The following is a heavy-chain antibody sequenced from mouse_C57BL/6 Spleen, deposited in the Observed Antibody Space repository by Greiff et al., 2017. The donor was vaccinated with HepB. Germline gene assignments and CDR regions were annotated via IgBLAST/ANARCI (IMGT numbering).Heavy chain of an antibody. D-gene: IGHD2-1*01. CDR3: ARDGYGNFSWFAY. CDR1: GYTFTDYY. J-gene: IGHJ3*01. V-gene: IGHV1-19*01. Sequence: EVQLQESGPVLVKPGASVKMSCKASGYTFTDYYMNWVKQSHGKSLEWIGVINPYNGGTSYNQKFKGKATLTVDKSSSTAYMELNSLTSEDSAVYYCARDGYGNFSWFAYWGQGTLVTVSA. CDR2: INPYNGGT.